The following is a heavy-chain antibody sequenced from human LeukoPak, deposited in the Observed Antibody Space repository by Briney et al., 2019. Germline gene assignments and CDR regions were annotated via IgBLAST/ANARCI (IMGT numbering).Heavy chain of an antibody. D-gene: IGHD2-15*01. CDR3: ARVPGDCSGGSCYLGYYYGMDV. CDR2: ISSSSSYI. V-gene: IGHV3-21*01. CDR1: GFTFSSDS. Sequence: PGGSLRRSCAASGFTFSSDSMNWGRQAPGNGREGVSSISSSSSYIYYADSVTGRFTISRDNAKNSLYLQMNSLSAEDTAVYYCARVPGDCSGGSCYLGYYYGMDVWGQGTTVTVSS. J-gene: IGHJ6*02.